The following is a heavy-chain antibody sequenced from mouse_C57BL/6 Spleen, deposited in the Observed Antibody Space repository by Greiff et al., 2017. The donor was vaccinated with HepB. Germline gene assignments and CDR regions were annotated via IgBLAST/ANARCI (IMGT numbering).Heavy chain of an antibody. D-gene: IGHD2-1*01. V-gene: IGHV5-17*01. CDR3: ARTTIRYWYFDV. J-gene: IGHJ1*03. CDR1: GFTFSDYG. CDR2: ISSGSSTI. Sequence: DVKLVESGGGLVKPGGSLKLSCAASGFTFSDYGMHWVRQAPEKGLEWVAYISSGSSTIYYADTVKGRFTISRDNAKNTLFLQMTSLRSEDTAMYYCARTTIRYWYFDVWGTGTTVTVSS.